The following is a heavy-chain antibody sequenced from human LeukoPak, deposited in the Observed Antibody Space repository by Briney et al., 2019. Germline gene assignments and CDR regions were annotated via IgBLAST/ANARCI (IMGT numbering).Heavy chain of an antibody. CDR1: GGSISSYY. Sequence: SETLSLTCTVSGGSISSYYWSWIRQPAGKGLEWIGRIYTSGSTNYNPSLKSRVTISVDRSKNQFSLKLSSVTAADTAVYYCARTPWYATRGAFDIWGQGTMVTVSS. V-gene: IGHV4-4*07. D-gene: IGHD6-13*01. J-gene: IGHJ3*02. CDR2: IYTSGST. CDR3: ARTPWYATRGAFDI.